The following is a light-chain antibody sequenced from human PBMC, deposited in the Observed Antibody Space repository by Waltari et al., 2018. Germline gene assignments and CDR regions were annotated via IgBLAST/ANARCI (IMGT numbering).Light chain of an antibody. CDR3: QQQYSFPLT. CDR1: RSVFYSSNNKNY. CDR2: WAS. Sequence: DIVMTQSPDSLAVSLGEGATINCQAIRSVFYSSNNKNYLTWYQQKPGQPPKLLIYWASVRGSGVPDRFSGSESGTDFTLTISNLQAEDVAVYYCQQQYSFPLTFGGGTKVEIK. V-gene: IGKV4-1*01. J-gene: IGKJ4*01.